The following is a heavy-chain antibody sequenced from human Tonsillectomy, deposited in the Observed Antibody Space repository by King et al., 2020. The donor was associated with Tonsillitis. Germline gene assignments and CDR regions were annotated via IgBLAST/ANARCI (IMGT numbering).Heavy chain of an antibody. V-gene: IGHV4-59*01. Sequence: VQLQESGPGLVKPSETLSLTCTVSGGSISGYYWSWIRQPPGKGLEWIGYIYYSGSTNYNPSLKSRVTISVDTSKKQFSLKLSSVTAADTAVYYCASPFAHHYDFWTGYLQPYFDYWAQGTLVPVSP. CDR2: IYYSGST. D-gene: IGHD3-3*01. CDR1: GGSISGYY. J-gene: IGHJ4*02. CDR3: ASPFAHHYDFWTGYLQPYFDY.